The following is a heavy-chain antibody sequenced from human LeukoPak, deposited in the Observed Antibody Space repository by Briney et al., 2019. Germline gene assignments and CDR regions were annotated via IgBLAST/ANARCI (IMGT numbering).Heavy chain of an antibody. Sequence: GGSLRLSCAASGFTFSSYAMHWVRQAPGKGLEWVAAISYDGSNKYYADSVKGRFTISRDNSKNSLYLQMNSLRAEDTAVYYCARVYCSSTSCYTVDYWGQGTLVTVSS. J-gene: IGHJ4*02. CDR1: GFTFSSYA. CDR3: ARVYCSSTSCYTVDY. D-gene: IGHD2-2*02. V-gene: IGHV3-30-3*01. CDR2: ISYDGSNK.